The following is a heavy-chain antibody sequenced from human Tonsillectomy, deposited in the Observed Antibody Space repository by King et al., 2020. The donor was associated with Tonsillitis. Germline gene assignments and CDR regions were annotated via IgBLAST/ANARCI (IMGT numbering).Heavy chain of an antibody. Sequence: VQLVESGGGLVQPGGSLRLSCAASGFTFSSYAINWVRQAPGKGLEWVSTISGSGSSTYYADSVKGRFTISRDNSKNTLYLQMNSLRAEDTAIYYCAKSRLYDFWSGHYDYWGQGTLVTVSS. CDR1: GFTFSSYA. V-gene: IGHV3-23*04. J-gene: IGHJ4*02. CDR2: ISGSGSST. D-gene: IGHD3-3*01. CDR3: AKSRLYDFWSGHYDY.